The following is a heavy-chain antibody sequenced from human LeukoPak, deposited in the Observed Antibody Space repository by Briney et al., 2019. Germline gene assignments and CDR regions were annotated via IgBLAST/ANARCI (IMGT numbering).Heavy chain of an antibody. D-gene: IGHD3-22*01. V-gene: IGHV4-39*01. J-gene: IGHJ4*02. Sequence: SETLSLTCTVSGGSISSYYWSWIRQPPGKGLEWIGSIYYSGSTYYNPSLKSRVTISVDTSKSQFSLNLSSVTAADTAVYYCARLYYDSSGYYQICYFDYWGQGTLVTVSS. CDR3: ARLYYDSSGYYQICYFDY. CDR1: GGSISSYY. CDR2: IYYSGST.